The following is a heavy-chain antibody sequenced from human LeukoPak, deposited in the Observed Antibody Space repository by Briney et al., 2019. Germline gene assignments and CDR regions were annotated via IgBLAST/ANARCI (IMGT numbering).Heavy chain of an antibody. V-gene: IGHV4-34*12. CDR1: GGSFSGHS. D-gene: IGHD1-14*01. J-gene: IGHJ6*03. CDR3: ARVGPWVNPDYYYYYMDV. Sequence: PSETLSLTCAVYGGSFSGHSWSWIRQPPGKGLEWIGEVIHGGSTNYNPSLKSRVIISLDTSKNQFSLKLSSVTAADTAVYYCARVGPWVNPDYYYYYMDVWGKGTTVTVSS. CDR2: VIHGGST.